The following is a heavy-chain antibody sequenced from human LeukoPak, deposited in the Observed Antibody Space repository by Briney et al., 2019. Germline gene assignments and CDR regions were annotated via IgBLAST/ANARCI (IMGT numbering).Heavy chain of an antibody. CDR3: ARRGTTVTSGTAFDY. CDR1: GGSFSGYY. J-gene: IGHJ4*02. D-gene: IGHD4-17*01. CDR2: INHSGST. V-gene: IGHV4-34*01. Sequence: SETLSLTCAVYGGSFSGYYWSWIRQPPGKGLEWIGEINHSGSTNYKPSLKSRVTISVDTSKNQFSLKLSSVTAADTAVYYCARRGTTVTSGTAFDYWGQGTLVTVSS.